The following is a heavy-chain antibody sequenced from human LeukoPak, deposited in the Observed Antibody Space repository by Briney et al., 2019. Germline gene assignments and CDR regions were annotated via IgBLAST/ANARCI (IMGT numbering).Heavy chain of an antibody. CDR2: IPYDGSNK. D-gene: IGHD3-10*01. J-gene: IGHJ3*02. CDR3: AKDRGTMVRGVSDAFDI. CDR1: GFTFSNYG. Sequence: GGSLRLSCAASGFTFSNYGIHWVRQAPGKGLEWVAVIPYDGSNKYYADSVKGRFIISRDNSKNTLYLQMNGLRAEDTAVYYCAKDRGTMVRGVSDAFDIWGQGTMVTVSS. V-gene: IGHV3-30*18.